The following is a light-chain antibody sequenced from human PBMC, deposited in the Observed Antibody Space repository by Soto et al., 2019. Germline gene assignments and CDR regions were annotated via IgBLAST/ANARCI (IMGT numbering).Light chain of an antibody. CDR1: QTIRTR. Sequence: DIQMTQSPSPLSASVGDRVTITCRASQTIRTRLAWYQQKPGKAPKLLIYDASTLESGVPSRFSGSGSETDFTLTISGLQPDDFATYYCQHYSIFSRTFGHGTRVDIK. CDR2: DAS. J-gene: IGKJ1*01. V-gene: IGKV1-5*01. CDR3: QHYSIFSRT.